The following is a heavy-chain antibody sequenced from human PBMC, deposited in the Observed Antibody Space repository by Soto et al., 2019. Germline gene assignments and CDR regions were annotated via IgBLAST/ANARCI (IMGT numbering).Heavy chain of an antibody. CDR3: AADRSKYCSGGSCLLDP. V-gene: IGHV1-58*01. Sequence: GASVKVSCKASGFTFTSPAVQWVRQARGQRLEWIGWIVVGSGNTNYAQKFQERVTITRDMSTSTAYMELSSLRSEDTAVYYCAADRSKYCSGGSCLLDPWGQGTLVTVSS. CDR2: IVVGSGNT. CDR1: GFTFTSPA. J-gene: IGHJ5*02. D-gene: IGHD2-15*01.